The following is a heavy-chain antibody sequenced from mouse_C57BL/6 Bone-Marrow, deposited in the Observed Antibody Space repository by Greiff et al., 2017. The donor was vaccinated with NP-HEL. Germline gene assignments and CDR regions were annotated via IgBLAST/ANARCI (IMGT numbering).Heavy chain of an antibody. CDR2: IHPNSGST. V-gene: IGHV1-64*01. D-gene: IGHD1-1*01. CDR3: ASLSYGSSSWFAY. CDR1: GYTFTSYW. Sequence: VQLQQPGAELVKPGASVKLSCKASGYTFTSYWMHWVKQRPGQGLEWIGMIHPNSGSTNYNEKFKSKATLTVDKSSSTAYMQLSSLTSEDSAVYYCASLSYGSSSWFAYWGQGTLVTVSA. J-gene: IGHJ3*01.